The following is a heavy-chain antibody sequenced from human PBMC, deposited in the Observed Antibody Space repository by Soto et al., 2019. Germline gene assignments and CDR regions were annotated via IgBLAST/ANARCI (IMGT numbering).Heavy chain of an antibody. J-gene: IGHJ4*02. D-gene: IGHD2-15*01. CDR2: INAGNGNT. Sequence: ASVKVSCKASGYTFTSYAMHWVRQAPGQRLEWMGWINAGNGNTKYSQKFQGRVTITRDTSASTAYMELSSLRSEDTAVYYCARGGYCSGGSCRYSHFDYWGQGTLVTVSS. V-gene: IGHV1-3*01. CDR1: GYTFTSYA. CDR3: ARGGYCSGGSCRYSHFDY.